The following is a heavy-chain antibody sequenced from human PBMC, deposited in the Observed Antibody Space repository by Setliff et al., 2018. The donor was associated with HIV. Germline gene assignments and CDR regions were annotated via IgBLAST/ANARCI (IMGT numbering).Heavy chain of an antibody. D-gene: IGHD3-10*01. J-gene: IGHJ6*02. CDR2: IGTAGDT. Sequence: PGGSLRLSCAASGFTFSSYDMHWVRQATGKGLEWVSAIGTAGDTYYPGSVKGRFTISSENAKNSLYLQMNSLRAGDTAVYYCARVVYYSGSGSSLNYYGMDVWGQGTTVTVSS. CDR3: ARVVYYSGSGSSLNYYGMDV. V-gene: IGHV3-13*01. CDR1: GFTFSSYD.